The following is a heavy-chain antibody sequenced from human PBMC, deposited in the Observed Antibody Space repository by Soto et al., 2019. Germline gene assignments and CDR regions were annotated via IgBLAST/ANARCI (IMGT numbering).Heavy chain of an antibody. Sequence: GASVQVSCKASGYTFTGYYMHWVRQAPGQGLEWMGWINPNSGGTNYAQKFQGRVTMTRDTSISTAYIELSRLRSDDTAVYYCARCPGAAMVTSYYYYGMDVWGQGTTVTVSS. CDR1: GYTFTGYY. CDR2: INPNSGGT. V-gene: IGHV1-2*02. CDR3: ARCPGAAMVTSYYYYGMDV. J-gene: IGHJ6*02. D-gene: IGHD5-18*01.